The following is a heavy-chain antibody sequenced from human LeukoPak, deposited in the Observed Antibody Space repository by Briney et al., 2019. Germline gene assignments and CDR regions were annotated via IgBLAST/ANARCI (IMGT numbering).Heavy chain of an antibody. CDR3: ARDYCSSTSGPELWPKDYYYYGMDV. D-gene: IGHD2-2*01. J-gene: IGHJ6*04. CDR1: GGTFSRYA. CDR2: SILIFGTA. Sequence: SLKLYCKTTGGTFSRYAISCVSQARGNWLEWMGGSILIFGTAYYAQKLHATVTITADNSSSTAYMELSSLRSEDTAVYYCARDYCSSTSGPELWPKDYYYYGMDVWGKVTTVTVSS. V-gene: IGHV1-69*06.